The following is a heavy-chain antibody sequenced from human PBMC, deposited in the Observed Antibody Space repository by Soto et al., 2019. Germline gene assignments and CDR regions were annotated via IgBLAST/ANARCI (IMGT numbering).Heavy chain of an antibody. D-gene: IGHD1-26*01. V-gene: IGHV3-11*01. CDR2: ISSSGSTI. J-gene: IGHJ2*01. CDR3: TRHGAGATYWYFDL. CDR1: GFTFSDYY. Sequence: PGGSLRLSCAASGFTFSDYYMSWIRQAPGKGLEWVSYISSSGSTIYYADSVKGRFTISRDNAKNTAYLQMNSLKTEDTAVYYCTRHGAGATYWYFDLWGRGTLVTVSS.